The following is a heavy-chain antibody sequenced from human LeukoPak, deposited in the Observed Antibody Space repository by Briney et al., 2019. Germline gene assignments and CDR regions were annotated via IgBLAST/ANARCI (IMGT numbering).Heavy chain of an antibody. CDR2: IIPIFGTT. CDR3: ARAKAGYSNCWSY. D-gene: IGHD6-19*01. V-gene: IGHV1-69*01. CDR1: GDTFSSYA. J-gene: IGHJ4*02. Sequence: SVKVSCKASGDTFSSYAISWLRQAPGQGLEWTGQIIPIFGTTNYAQKFQGRVTFTADESTRTAYMELSSLRSEDTAVYYCARAKAGYSNCWSYWGQGTLVTVSS.